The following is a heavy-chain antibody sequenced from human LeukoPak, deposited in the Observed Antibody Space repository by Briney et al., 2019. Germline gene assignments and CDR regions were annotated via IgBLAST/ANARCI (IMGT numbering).Heavy chain of an antibody. D-gene: IGHD3-22*01. CDR1: GFTFSSYW. CDR3: ARDPYYYDSSGYYKVIHAFDI. V-gene: IGHV3-7*01. CDR2: IKQDGSEK. J-gene: IGHJ3*02. Sequence: GGSLRLSCAASGFTFSSYWMSWVRQAPGKGLEWVANIKQDGSEKYYVDSVKGRFTISRDNAKNSLYLQMNSLRAEDTAVYYCARDPYYYDSSGYYKVIHAFDIWGQGTMVTVSS.